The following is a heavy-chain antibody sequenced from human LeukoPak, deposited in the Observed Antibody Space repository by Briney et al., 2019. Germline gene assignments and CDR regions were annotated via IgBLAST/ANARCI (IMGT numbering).Heavy chain of an antibody. CDR2: PDHTGST. Sequence: SETLSLTCAVSGASFSNYYSTWIRQSPGKGLEWIGEPDHTGSTNYNPSLKGRVTISGDTSKNQFSLNLTSVTAADTAVYYCATRLYYYYGMDVWGQGTTVFVSS. CDR3: ATRLYYYYGMDV. CDR1: GASFSNYY. V-gene: IGHV4-34*01. J-gene: IGHJ6*02.